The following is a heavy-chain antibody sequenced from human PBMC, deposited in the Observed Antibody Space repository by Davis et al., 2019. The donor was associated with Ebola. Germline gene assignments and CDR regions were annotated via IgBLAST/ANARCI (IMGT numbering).Heavy chain of an antibody. CDR1: GGSFSGYQ. Sequence: SETLSLTCAVYGGSFSGYQWTWVRQPPGKGLEWIAEINHSGSTNFNPSLKSRVSISVDTSKNQFSLKLTSVTAADTAVYYCARHSGSYGYYFDYWGRGTLVTVSS. V-gene: IGHV4-34*01. CDR2: INHSGST. D-gene: IGHD1-26*01. CDR3: ARHSGSYGYYFDY. J-gene: IGHJ4*02.